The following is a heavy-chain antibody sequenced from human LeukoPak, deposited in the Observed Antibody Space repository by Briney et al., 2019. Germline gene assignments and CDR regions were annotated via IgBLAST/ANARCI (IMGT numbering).Heavy chain of an antibody. CDR1: VGSISSYY. J-gene: IGHJ5*02. CDR3: ARARPKYSGYDYWFDP. Sequence: PSETLSLTCTVSVGSISSYYWSWIRQPAGKGLEWIGYIYYSGSTNYNPSLKSRVTISVDTSKNQFSLKLSSVTAADTAVYYCARARPKYSGYDYWFDPWGQGTLVTVSS. CDR2: IYYSGST. D-gene: IGHD5-12*01. V-gene: IGHV4-59*01.